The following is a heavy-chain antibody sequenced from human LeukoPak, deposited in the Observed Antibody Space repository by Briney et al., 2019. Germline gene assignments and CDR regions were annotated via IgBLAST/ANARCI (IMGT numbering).Heavy chain of an antibody. D-gene: IGHD3-10*01. V-gene: IGHV1-2*02. CDR2: INPNSGGT. CDR3: ARALAMVRGIPGY. J-gene: IGHJ4*02. Sequence: ASVKVSCKASGYTFTGYYMHWVRQAPGQGLEWMGWINPNSGGTDYAQKFQGRVTMTRDTSISTAYMELSRLRSDDTAVYYCARALAMVRGIPGYWGQGTLVTVSS. CDR1: GYTFTGYY.